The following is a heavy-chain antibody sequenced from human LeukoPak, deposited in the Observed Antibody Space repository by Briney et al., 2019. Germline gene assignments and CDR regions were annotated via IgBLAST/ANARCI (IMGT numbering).Heavy chain of an antibody. V-gene: IGHV1-24*01. CDR1: GYTLTELS. Sequence: ASVKVSCKVSGYTLTELSMHWVRQAPGKGLEWMGGFDPEDGETIYAQKFQGRVTMTEDTSTDTAYMELSSLRPEDTAVYYCATSGGSYYIPVYWGQGTLVTVSS. J-gene: IGHJ4*02. D-gene: IGHD1-26*01. CDR2: FDPEDGET. CDR3: ATSGGSYYIPVY.